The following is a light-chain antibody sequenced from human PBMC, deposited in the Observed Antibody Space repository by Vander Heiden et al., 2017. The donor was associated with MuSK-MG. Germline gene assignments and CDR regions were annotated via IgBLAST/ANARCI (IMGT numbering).Light chain of an antibody. J-gene: IGKJ2*01. Sequence: DIQMTQSPSTLSASVGDRVTITCRASQTISSWLAWYQQKPGKAPKLLIYKASSLESGVPSRFSGSGSGTEFTLTISSLQPDDFATYYCQQYTSYLYTFGQGTKLESK. CDR3: QQYTSYLYT. CDR1: QTISSW. CDR2: KAS. V-gene: IGKV1-5*03.